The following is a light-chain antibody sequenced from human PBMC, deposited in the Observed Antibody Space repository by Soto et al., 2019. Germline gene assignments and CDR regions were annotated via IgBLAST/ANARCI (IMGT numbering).Light chain of an antibody. CDR2: DAS. V-gene: IGKV1-33*01. J-gene: IGKJ1*01. CDR3: QQYNSLWT. CDR1: QDISNY. Sequence: DIQMTQSPSSLSASVVDRVTITCQASQDISNYLNWYQQKPGKAPKLLIYDASSLESGVPSRFSGSGSGTEFTLTISNLQPDDFATYYCQQYNSLWTFGQGTKVDIK.